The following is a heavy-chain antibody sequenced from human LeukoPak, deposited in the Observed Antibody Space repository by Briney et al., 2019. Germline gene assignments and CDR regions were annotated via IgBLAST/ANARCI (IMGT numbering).Heavy chain of an antibody. CDR2: IYWNDDK. CDR3: AHRSITIFAVPMVDDAFDI. Sequence: ASGPTLVKPTQTLTLTCTFSGFSLSTAGVGVGWIRQPPGKALEWLALIYWNDDKRYSPSLKSRLTITKDTSKNQVVLTVTNIAPVDTATYYCAHRSITIFAVPMVDDAFDIWGQGTMVTVSS. CDR1: GFSLSTAGVG. D-gene: IGHD3-3*01. V-gene: IGHV2-5*01. J-gene: IGHJ3*02.